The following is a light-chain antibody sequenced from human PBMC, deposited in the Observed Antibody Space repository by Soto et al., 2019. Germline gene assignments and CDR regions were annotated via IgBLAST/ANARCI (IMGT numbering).Light chain of an antibody. CDR1: QAIRND. J-gene: IGKJ5*01. CDR2: AAS. CDR3: LQDYNYPPT. V-gene: IGKV1-6*02. Sequence: AIQMTQSPSSQSASVGDRVTITCRASQAIRNDLGWYQQKPGKAPKLLIYAASSLQSGVPSRFSGSGSGTDFTLTICSLQAEDFATYYCLQDYNYPPTFGQGTRLEIK.